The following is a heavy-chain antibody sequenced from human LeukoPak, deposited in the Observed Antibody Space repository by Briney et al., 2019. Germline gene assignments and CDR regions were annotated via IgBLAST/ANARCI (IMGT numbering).Heavy chain of an antibody. CDR3: ARGPRNYYAMDV. Sequence: GGSLRLSCAASGFTFSDYYMHWVRQAPGKGLFWVSRIKTDGGSTTYADSVKGQFTISRDNAKNTLYLQMNSLRAEDTAVYYCARGPRNYYAMDVWGKGTTVTVSS. J-gene: IGHJ6*04. CDR1: GFTFSDYY. V-gene: IGHV3-74*01. D-gene: IGHD1-14*01. CDR2: IKTDGGST.